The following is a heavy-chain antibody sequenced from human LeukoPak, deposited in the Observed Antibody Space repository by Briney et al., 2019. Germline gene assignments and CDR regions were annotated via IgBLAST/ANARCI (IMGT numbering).Heavy chain of an antibody. CDR2: VRYDSSNK. V-gene: IGHV3-30*02. CDR1: GFTFSGYG. CDR3: ARVYSGTPWYSGIEKYYFDY. Sequence: LTGGSLRLSCAASGFTFSGYGMHWVRQAPGKGLEWVAFVRYDSSNKYYADSVKGRFTVSRDNSKNMLYLQMNSLRAEDTAVYYCARVYSGTPWYSGIEKYYFDYWGQGTLVTVSS. D-gene: IGHD2-15*01. J-gene: IGHJ4*02.